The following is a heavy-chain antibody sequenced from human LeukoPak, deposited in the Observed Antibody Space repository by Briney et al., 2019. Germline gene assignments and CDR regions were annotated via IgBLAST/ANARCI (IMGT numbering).Heavy chain of an antibody. V-gene: IGHV1-2*02. Sequence: ASVKVSCKASGYTFTDYYMHWVRQAPGQGLEWMGWINPNSGGTNFAQKFQGRVAMTRDTSISTAYMELGSLRSDDPAVYYCARARWQLVPYFDSWGQGTLVTVSS. D-gene: IGHD6-6*01. CDR2: INPNSGGT. CDR3: ARARWQLVPYFDS. J-gene: IGHJ4*02. CDR1: GYTFTDYY.